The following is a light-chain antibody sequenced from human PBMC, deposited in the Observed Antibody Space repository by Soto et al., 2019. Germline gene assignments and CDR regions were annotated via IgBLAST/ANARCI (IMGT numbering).Light chain of an antibody. CDR3: QQYNDRLWT. J-gene: IGKJ1*01. V-gene: IGKV3-15*01. CDR2: GAS. CDR1: QSVICSY. Sequence: EIVLTQSPGTLSLSPGERATLSCRASQSVICSYLAWYQQKPGQAPRLLIYGASTRATGIPPRFSGRGSGTEFTLTITSLQSEDFAVYYCQQYNDRLWTFGQGTKVDIK.